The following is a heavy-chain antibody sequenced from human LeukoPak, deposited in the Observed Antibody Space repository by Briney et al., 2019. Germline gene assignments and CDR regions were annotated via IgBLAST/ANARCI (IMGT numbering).Heavy chain of an antibody. Sequence: GGSLRLSCAASGFTFSNYAMSWVRQPPGKGLEWVSAINDNSGTTYYADSVQGRFTISRDNSKNVLYLQMNSLRAEDTAVYYCAKCGSGSPRAYFDSWGQGTLVTVSS. V-gene: IGHV3-23*01. CDR3: AKCGSGSPRAYFDS. CDR1: GFTFSNYA. D-gene: IGHD6-25*01. J-gene: IGHJ4*02. CDR2: INDNSGTT.